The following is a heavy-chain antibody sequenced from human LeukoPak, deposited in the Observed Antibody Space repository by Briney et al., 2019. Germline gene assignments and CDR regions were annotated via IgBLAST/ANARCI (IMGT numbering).Heavy chain of an antibody. CDR3: ARAGYGYLYFDL. D-gene: IGHD5-18*01. J-gene: IGHJ2*01. Sequence: PGRSLRLSCAASGFTFSSYGMHWVRQATGKGLEWVSAIGTAGDTYYPGSVKGRFTISRENAKNSLYLQMNSLRAGDTAVYYCARAGYGYLYFDLWGRGTLVTVSS. V-gene: IGHV3-13*01. CDR1: GFTFSSYG. CDR2: IGTAGDT.